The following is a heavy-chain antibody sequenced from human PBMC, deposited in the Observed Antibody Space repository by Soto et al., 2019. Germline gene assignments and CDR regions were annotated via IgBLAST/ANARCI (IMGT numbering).Heavy chain of an antibody. D-gene: IGHD2-2*01. Sequence: SETLSLTCTVSGGSISSGGYYWSWIRQHPGKGLEWIGYIYYSGSTYYNPSLKSRVTISVDTSKNQFSLKLSSVTAADTAVYYCARVKVPAAKGAFDIWGQGTMVTVSS. CDR3: ARVKVPAAKGAFDI. V-gene: IGHV4-31*03. J-gene: IGHJ3*02. CDR1: GGSISSGGYY. CDR2: IYYSGST.